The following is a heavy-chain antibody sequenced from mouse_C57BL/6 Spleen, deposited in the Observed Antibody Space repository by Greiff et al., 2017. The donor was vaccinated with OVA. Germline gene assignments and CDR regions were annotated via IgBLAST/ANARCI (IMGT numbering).Heavy chain of an antibody. Sequence: QVQLQQSGAELARPGASVKMSCKASGYTFTSYTMHWVKQRPGQGLEWIGYINPSSGYTKYNQKFKDKATLTADKSSSTAYMQLSSLTSEDSAVYYCARGGYSNYGGYAMDYWGQGTSVTVSS. CDR3: ARGGYSNYGGYAMDY. CDR1: GYTFTSYT. J-gene: IGHJ4*01. V-gene: IGHV1-4*01. D-gene: IGHD2-5*01. CDR2: INPSSGYT.